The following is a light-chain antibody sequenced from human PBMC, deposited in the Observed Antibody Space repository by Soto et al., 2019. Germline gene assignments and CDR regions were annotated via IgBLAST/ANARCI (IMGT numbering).Light chain of an antibody. CDR3: QSYDSSLSGYG. CDR2: DNN. Sequence: QPVLTQPPSVSGAPGHRVTISCTGTSSNLGAGYLVHWYQQFPGAAPKLLIFDNNNRPPAVPDRFSGSKSGTSASLAITGLQAEDEADYYCQSYDSSLSGYGFGSGTKLTVL. CDR1: SSNLGAGYL. J-gene: IGLJ1*01. V-gene: IGLV1-40*01.